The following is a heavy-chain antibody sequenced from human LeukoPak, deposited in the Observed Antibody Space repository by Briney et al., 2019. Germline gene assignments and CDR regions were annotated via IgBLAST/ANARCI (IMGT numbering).Heavy chain of an antibody. CDR1: GGSFSGYY. CDR2: INHSGST. J-gene: IGHJ5*02. Sequence: LKPSETLSLTCAVYGGSFSGYYWSWIRQPPGKGLEWIGEINHSGSTNYNPSLKSRVTISVDTSKNQFSLKLSSATAADTAVYYCARAPGYSRSRWWFDPWGQGTLVTVSS. CDR3: ARAPGYSRSRWWFDP. D-gene: IGHD6-13*01. V-gene: IGHV4-34*01.